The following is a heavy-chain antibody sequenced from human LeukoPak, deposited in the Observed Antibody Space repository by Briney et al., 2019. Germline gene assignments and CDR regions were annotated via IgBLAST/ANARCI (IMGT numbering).Heavy chain of an antibody. CDR2: IAYDGSNK. CDR3: AKGSDYPDN. V-gene: IGHV3-30*18. CDR1: GFTFSSYG. Sequence: GGSLRLSCAASGFTFSSYGMHWVRQAPGKGLEWVAVIAYDGSNKYYADSVKGRFTISRDNSKNTLYLQMNSLRAEDTCVYYCAKGSDYPDNWGQGTLVTVSS. J-gene: IGHJ4*02.